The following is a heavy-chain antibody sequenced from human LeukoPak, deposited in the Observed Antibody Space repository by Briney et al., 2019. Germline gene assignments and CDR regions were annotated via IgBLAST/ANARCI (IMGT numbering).Heavy chain of an antibody. CDR2: LYYNGNT. D-gene: IGHD3-22*01. CDR1: GGSVSSGSYH. Sequence: SETLSLTCTVSGGSVSSGSYHWSWIRQPPGKGLECIGYLYYNGNTNYNPSLKSRVAISLDTSNNQFSLELTSVTAADTAVYYCARQREYYESSGYYSFDYWGQGTLVTVSS. CDR3: ARQREYYESSGYYSFDY. J-gene: IGHJ4*02. V-gene: IGHV4-61*01.